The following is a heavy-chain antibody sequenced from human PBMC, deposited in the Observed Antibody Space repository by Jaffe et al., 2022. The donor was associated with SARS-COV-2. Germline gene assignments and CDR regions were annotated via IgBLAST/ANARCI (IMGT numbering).Heavy chain of an antibody. CDR3: AKSLARPKDNFDY. V-gene: IGHV3-23*01. CDR1: GFTFSSYA. J-gene: IGHJ4*02. Sequence: EVQLLESGGGLVQPGGSLRLSCAASGFTFSSYAMSWVRQAPGKGLECVSTISNGGGGTYYADSVKGRFTISRDNSKNTLFLLMNSLRAEDTAVYYCAKSLARPKDNFDYWGQGTLVTVSS. D-gene: IGHD5-12*01. CDR2: ISNGGGGT.